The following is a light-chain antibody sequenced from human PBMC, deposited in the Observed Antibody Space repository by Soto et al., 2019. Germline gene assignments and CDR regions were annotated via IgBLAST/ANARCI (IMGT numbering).Light chain of an antibody. V-gene: IGKV2-30*01. CDR2: QVS. J-gene: IGKJ2*01. Sequence: DVVMTQSPLSLPVTLGQPASISCRSSQSLAYVDGNTYLNWFQQRPGQSPRRLIYQVSNRDSGVPDRCRGSGSGTDFTLKISRVEADDVGVYYCMQGTHWPPYTFGQGTKLEIK. CDR1: QSLAYVDGNTY. CDR3: MQGTHWPPYT.